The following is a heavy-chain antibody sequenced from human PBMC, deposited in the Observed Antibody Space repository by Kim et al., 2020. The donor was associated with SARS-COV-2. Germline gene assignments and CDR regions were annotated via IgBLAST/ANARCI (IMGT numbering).Heavy chain of an antibody. CDR3: SSAWGEDDSFDG. D-gene: IGHD3-16*01. J-gene: IGHJ3*01. CDR1: GVSISHYC. Sequence: SETLSLTCTVSGVSISHYCLNWVRQSPGKKLEWVAYVYYIGTANYNPAPKSRGTISLNVYKKQFSLQLTSVTAADAAVYYYSSAWGEDDSFDGWG. V-gene: IGHV4-59*01. CDR2: VYYIGTA.